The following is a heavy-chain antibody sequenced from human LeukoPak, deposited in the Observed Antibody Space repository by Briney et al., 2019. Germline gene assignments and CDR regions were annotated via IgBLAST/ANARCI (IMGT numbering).Heavy chain of an antibody. CDR1: GYTFTGYY. CDR2: INPNSGGT. D-gene: IGHD4-11*01. Sequence: ASVKVSCKASGYTFTGYYMHWVRQAPGQGLEWMGWINPNSGGTNYAQKFQGRVTMTRDTSISTAYMELSRLRSDDTAIYYCAREVPDYTYYYYMDVWGKGTTVTVSS. V-gene: IGHV1-2*02. J-gene: IGHJ6*03. CDR3: AREVPDYTYYYYMDV.